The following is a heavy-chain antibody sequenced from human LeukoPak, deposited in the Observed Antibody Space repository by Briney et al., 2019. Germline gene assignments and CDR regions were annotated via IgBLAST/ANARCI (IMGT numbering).Heavy chain of an antibody. D-gene: IGHD6-13*01. CDR3: AREVAAAGIDY. Sequence: SETLSLTCTVSGGSISSYYWSWIRQPPGKGLEWIGYIYYSGSTYYNPSLKSRVTISVDTSKNQFSLKLSSVTAADTAVYYCAREVAAAGIDYWGQGTLVTVSS. J-gene: IGHJ4*02. V-gene: IGHV4-59*01. CDR2: IYYSGST. CDR1: GGSISSYY.